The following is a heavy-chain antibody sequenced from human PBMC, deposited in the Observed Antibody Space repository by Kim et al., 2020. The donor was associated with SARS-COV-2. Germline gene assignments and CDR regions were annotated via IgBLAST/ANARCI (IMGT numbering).Heavy chain of an antibody. D-gene: IGHD2-15*01. V-gene: IGHV1-69*04. J-gene: IGHJ5*02. CDR2: IIPILGIA. CDR1: GGTFSSYT. CDR3: AREAGGVVAATADNWFDP. Sequence: SVKVSCKASGGTFSSYTISWVRQAPGQGLEWMGRIIPILGIANYAQKFQGRVTITADKSTSTAYMELSSLRSEDTAVYYCAREAGGVVAATADNWFDPWGQGTLVTVSS.